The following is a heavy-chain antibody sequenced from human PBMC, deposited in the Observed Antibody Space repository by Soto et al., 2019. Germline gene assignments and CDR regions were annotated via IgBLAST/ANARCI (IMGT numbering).Heavy chain of an antibody. CDR1: GFTFSSYS. Sequence: GGSLRLSCAASGFTFSSYSMNWVRQAPGKGLEWVSYISSSSSTIYYADSVKGRFTISRDNAKNSLYLQMNSLRDEDTAVYYCARGSGSIAATDAFDIWGQGTMVTVSS. CDR2: ISSSSSTI. J-gene: IGHJ3*02. D-gene: IGHD6-25*01. V-gene: IGHV3-48*02. CDR3: ARGSGSIAATDAFDI.